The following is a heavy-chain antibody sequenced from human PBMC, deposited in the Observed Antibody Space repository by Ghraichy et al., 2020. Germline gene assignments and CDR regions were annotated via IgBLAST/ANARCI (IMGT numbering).Heavy chain of an antibody. V-gene: IGHV4-34*01. CDR3: ARHSGATRPYYFDY. CDR1: GGSFSGYY. J-gene: IGHJ4*02. Sequence: SQTLSLTCAVYGGSFSGYYWSWIRQPPGKGLEWIGEINHSGSTNYNPSLKSRVTISVDTSKNQFSLKLSSVTAADTAVYYCARHSGATRPYYFDYWGQGTLVTVSS. D-gene: IGHD1-26*01. CDR2: INHSGST.